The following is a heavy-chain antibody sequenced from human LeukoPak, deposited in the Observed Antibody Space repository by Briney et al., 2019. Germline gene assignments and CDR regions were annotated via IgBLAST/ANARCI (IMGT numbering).Heavy chain of an antibody. CDR2: MNPNSGNT. CDR3: ARGSGYYKGAFDY. J-gene: IGHJ4*02. CDR1: GYTFTSDD. D-gene: IGHD3-3*01. Sequence: ASVKVSCKASGYTFTSDDINWVRQAAGQGLERMGWMNPNSGNTGYAQKFQGRVTMTRDTSISTAYMELSRLRSDDTAVYYCARGSGYYKGAFDYWGQGTLVTVSS. V-gene: IGHV1-8*01.